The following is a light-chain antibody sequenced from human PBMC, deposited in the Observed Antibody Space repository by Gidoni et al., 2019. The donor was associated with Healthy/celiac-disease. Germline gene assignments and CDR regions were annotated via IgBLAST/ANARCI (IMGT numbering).Light chain of an antibody. CDR1: QSVSSSY. Sequence: IVLTQSPGTRSLTPGKRAILSCRASQSVSSSYLAWYQQKPGQAPRLHVYCASSRATGIPYRFSGSGSGTDFTLTISRLEPDDFAVYYCQQYGSSVTFGQGTKVEIK. J-gene: IGKJ1*01. V-gene: IGKV3-20*01. CDR2: CAS. CDR3: QQYGSSVT.